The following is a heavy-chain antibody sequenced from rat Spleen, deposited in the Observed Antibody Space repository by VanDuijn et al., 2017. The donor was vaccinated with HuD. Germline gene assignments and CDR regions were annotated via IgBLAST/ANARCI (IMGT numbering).Heavy chain of an antibody. J-gene: IGHJ2*01. CDR1: GFNFNDYW. CDR3: SPLPGRNLAY. CDR2: ITNTGGST. V-gene: IGHV5-31*01. D-gene: IGHD1-4*01. Sequence: EVKLVESGGGLVQPGRSLKLSCAASGFNFNDYWMTWIRQAPGKGLEWVASITNTGGSTYYPDSVKGRFTISRDNAKTTLYLQMSSLRSEDTATYYCSPLPGRNLAYWGQGVVVTVSS.